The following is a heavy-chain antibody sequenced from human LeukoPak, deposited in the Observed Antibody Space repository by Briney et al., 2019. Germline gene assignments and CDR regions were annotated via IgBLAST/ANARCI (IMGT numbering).Heavy chain of an antibody. Sequence: GASVKVSCKASGYTFTSYGISWVRQAPGQGLEWMGWISAYNGNTNYAQKLQGRVTMTTATSTSTAYMELRSLRSDDTAVYCCARYHDYDFWSGNWFDPWGQGTLVTVSS. V-gene: IGHV1-18*01. CDR2: ISAYNGNT. D-gene: IGHD3-3*01. J-gene: IGHJ5*02. CDR3: ARYHDYDFWSGNWFDP. CDR1: GYTFTSYG.